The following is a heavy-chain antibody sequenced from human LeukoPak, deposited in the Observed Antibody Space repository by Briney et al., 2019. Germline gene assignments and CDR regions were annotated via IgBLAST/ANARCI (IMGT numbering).Heavy chain of an antibody. CDR3: ARDIMDAFDI. CDR1: GFTFDDYG. V-gene: IGHV3-20*04. CDR2: INWNGGST. Sequence: GGSLRLSCAASGFTFDDYGMSWVRQAPGKGLEWVSGINWNGGSTYYADSVKGRFTISRDNSKNTLYLQMNSLRAEDTAVYYCARDIMDAFDIWGQGTMVTVSS. J-gene: IGHJ3*02.